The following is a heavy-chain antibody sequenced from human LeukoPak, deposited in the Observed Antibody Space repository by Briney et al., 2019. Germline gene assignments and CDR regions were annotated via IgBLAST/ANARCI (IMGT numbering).Heavy chain of an antibody. CDR3: ARGEALGSIAARPFDY. V-gene: IGHV3-48*04. J-gene: IGHJ4*02. Sequence: GGSLRPSCAASGFTFSSYSMNWVRQAPGKGLDWFSYISSSSSTIYYADSVKGRFTISRDNAKNSLYLQMNSLRAEDTAVYYCARGEALGSIAARPFDYWGQGTLVTVSS. CDR2: ISSSSSTI. CDR1: GFTFSSYS. D-gene: IGHD6-6*01.